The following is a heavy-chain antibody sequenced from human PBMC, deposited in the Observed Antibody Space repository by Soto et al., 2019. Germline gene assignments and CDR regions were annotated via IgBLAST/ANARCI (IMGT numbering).Heavy chain of an antibody. V-gene: IGHV3-30*18. J-gene: IGHJ6*03. CDR3: AKNYGRFGGVIVYYYYYYMDV. Sequence: GGSLRLSCAASGFTFSSYGMHWVRQAPGKGLEWVAVISYDGSNKYYADSVKGRFTISRDNSKNTLYLQMNSLRAEDTAVYYCAKNYGRFGGVIVYYYYYYMDVWGKGTTVTVSS. D-gene: IGHD3-16*02. CDR2: ISYDGSNK. CDR1: GFTFSSYG.